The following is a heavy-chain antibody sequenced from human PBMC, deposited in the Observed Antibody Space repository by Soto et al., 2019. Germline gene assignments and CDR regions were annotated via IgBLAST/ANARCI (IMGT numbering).Heavy chain of an antibody. J-gene: IGHJ5*02. D-gene: IGHD4-17*01. V-gene: IGHV3-48*02. CDR2: ISIGSSSM. CDR1: GFTFRNYK. CDR3: ARDLTTVVTGTWFDP. Sequence: PGGSLRLSCEASGFTFRNYKMNWVRQAPGKGLEWVSQISIGSSSMDYADSVKGRFTISRDSAKNSLYLQMNSLRDEDTAVYYCARDLTTVVTGTWFDPWGQGTLVTVSS.